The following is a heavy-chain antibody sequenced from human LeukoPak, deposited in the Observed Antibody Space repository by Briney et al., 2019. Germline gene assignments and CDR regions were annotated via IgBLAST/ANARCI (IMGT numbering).Heavy chain of an antibody. J-gene: IGHJ4*02. CDR1: GFTFSTYA. Sequence: GGSLRLSCAASGFTFSTYAMHWVRQAPGKGPEGVAVMSSDGTYKYYVDSVKGRFTISRDNSKNILYLQMNSLRTEDTAMYYCARSGIGHDYGDLRPFDYWGQGTLVTVSS. V-gene: IGHV3-30*01. CDR3: ARSGIGHDYGDLRPFDY. CDR2: MSSDGTYK. D-gene: IGHD4-17*01.